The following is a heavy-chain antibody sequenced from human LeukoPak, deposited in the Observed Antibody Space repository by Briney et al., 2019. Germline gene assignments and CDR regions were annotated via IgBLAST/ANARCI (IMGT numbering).Heavy chain of an antibody. D-gene: IGHD3-16*02. CDR2: INPNSGGT. J-gene: IGHJ4*02. CDR1: GYTFTGYY. CDR3: ARDQYDYVWGSYRPYFDY. V-gene: IGHV1-2*02. Sequence: ASMKVSCKASGYTFTGYYMHRVRQAPGQGLEWMGWINPNSGGTNFAPKFQGRVTMTRDTSISTAYMELSSLRSDDTAVFYCARDQYDYVWGSYRPYFDYWGQGTLVTVSS.